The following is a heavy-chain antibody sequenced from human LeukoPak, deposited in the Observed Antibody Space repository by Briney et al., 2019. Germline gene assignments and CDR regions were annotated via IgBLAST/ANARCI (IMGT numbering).Heavy chain of an antibody. CDR3: ARAEKIAVAGMGYYFDY. J-gene: IGHJ4*02. D-gene: IGHD6-19*01. Sequence: GGSLRLSCAASGFTFSILDMSWVRQAPGKGLEWVSAISGNGGRTYYADSVKGRFTISRDNSKNTLYLQMNSLRAEDTAVYYCARAEKIAVAGMGYYFDYWGQGTLVTVSS. CDR1: GFTFSILD. CDR2: ISGNGGRT. V-gene: IGHV3-23*01.